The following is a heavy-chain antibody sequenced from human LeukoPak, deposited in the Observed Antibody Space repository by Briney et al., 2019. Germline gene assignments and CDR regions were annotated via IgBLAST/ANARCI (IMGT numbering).Heavy chain of an antibody. Sequence: SETLSLTCTVSGGCISSYYWSWIRQPPGKGLEWIGYIYTSGSTNYNPSLKSRVTMSRDTSKNQFSLKLNSVTAADTAIYYCARHVGATFFNWIDPWGQGTLVTVSS. D-gene: IGHD1-26*01. J-gene: IGHJ5*02. V-gene: IGHV4-4*09. CDR3: ARHVGATFFNWIDP. CDR2: IYTSGST. CDR1: GGCISSYY.